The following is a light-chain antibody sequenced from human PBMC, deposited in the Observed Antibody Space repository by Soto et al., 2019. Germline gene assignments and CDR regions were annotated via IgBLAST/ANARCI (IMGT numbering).Light chain of an antibody. Sequence: QSVLTQPASVSGSHGQSITISCTGTSSDVGGYNYVSWYQHHPGKAPKLMIYDVSNRPSGVSTRFSGSKSGNTASLTISGLQAEDEADYYCSSYTSSNTPFYVFGTGTKVTVL. CDR2: DVS. J-gene: IGLJ1*01. V-gene: IGLV2-14*03. CDR1: SSDVGGYNY. CDR3: SSYTSSNTPFYV.